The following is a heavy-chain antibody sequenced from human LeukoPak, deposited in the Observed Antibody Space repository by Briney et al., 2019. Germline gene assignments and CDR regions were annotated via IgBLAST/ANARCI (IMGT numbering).Heavy chain of an antibody. CDR3: ARGDLYYYDSSGSHFDY. D-gene: IGHD3-22*01. CDR1: GFTFSSYA. Sequence: PGGSLRLSCAASGFTFSSYAMSWVRQAPGKGLEWVSAISGSGGSTYYADSVKGRFTIPRDNSKNTLYLQMNSLRAEDTAVYYCARGDLYYYDSSGSHFDYWGQGTLVTVSS. CDR2: ISGSGGST. V-gene: IGHV3-23*01. J-gene: IGHJ4*02.